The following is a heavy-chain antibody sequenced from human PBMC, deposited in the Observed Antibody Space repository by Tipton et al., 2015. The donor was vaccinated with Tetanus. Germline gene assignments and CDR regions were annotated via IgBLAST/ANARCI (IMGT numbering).Heavy chain of an antibody. J-gene: IGHJ6*02. V-gene: IGHV3-23*01. Sequence: SLRLSCAASGFTFSSYAVSWVRQAPGKGLEWVSAISGSGGSTYYAGSVKGRFTISRDNSKNTLYLQMNSLRAEDTAVYYCAKVGDTIFGVDPRYYYGMDVWGRGTTVTVSS. CDR2: ISGSGGST. CDR1: GFTFSSYA. CDR3: AKVGDTIFGVDPRYYYGMDV. D-gene: IGHD3-3*01.